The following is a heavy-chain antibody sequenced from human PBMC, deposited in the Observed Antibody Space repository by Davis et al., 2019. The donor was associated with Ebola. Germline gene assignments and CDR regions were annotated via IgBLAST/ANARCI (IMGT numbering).Heavy chain of an antibody. CDR3: ARSIRELLTFDY. D-gene: IGHD1-26*01. V-gene: IGHV1-3*01. CDR1: GYTFTSYA. CDR2: INAGNGNT. J-gene: IGHJ4*02. Sequence: ASVKVSCKASGYTFTSYAMHWVRQAPGQRLEWMGWINAGNGNTKYSQKFQGRVTITRDTSASTSYMELSSLRSEDTAVYYCARSIRELLTFDYWGQGTLVTVSS.